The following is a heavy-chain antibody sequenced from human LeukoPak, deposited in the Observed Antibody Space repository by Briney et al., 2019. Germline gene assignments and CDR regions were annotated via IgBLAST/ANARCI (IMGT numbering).Heavy chain of an antibody. CDR2: ISYDGSNK. Sequence: QAGGSLRLSCAASGFTFSSYSMNWVRQAPGKGLEGVAVISYDGSNKYYADSVKGRFTISRDNSKNTLYLQMNSLRAEDTAVYYCAKDRYSGSYRNGVFDYWGQGTLVTVSS. CDR1: GFTFSSYS. V-gene: IGHV3-30*18. CDR3: AKDRYSGSYRNGVFDY. D-gene: IGHD1-26*01. J-gene: IGHJ4*02.